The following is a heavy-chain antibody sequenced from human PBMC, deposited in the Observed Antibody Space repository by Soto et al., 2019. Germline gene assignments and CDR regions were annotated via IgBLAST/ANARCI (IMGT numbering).Heavy chain of an antibody. J-gene: IGHJ3*02. CDR2: IYNSGTT. Sequence: SETLSLTCTFSGASISNHYLNWIRQPPGKGLEWIGYIYNSGTTNYNPSLKSRVTISADTSKNQFSLKLTSVTAADTAVYFCGKDPNTGVVGIWGQGTIVTVSS. CDR1: GASISNHY. D-gene: IGHD3-3*01. V-gene: IGHV4-59*11. CDR3: GKDPNTGVVGI.